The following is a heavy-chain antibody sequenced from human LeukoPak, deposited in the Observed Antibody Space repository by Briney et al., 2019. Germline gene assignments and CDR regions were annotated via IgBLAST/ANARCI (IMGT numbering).Heavy chain of an antibody. J-gene: IGHJ5*02. CDR2: VSGSGIST. Sequence: PGGSLTLSCAASGFTFSSYAMSWVRQAPGKGLEWVSGVSGSGISTYYADSVKGRFTISRDNSESTLYLQMSSLRAEDTAVYYCAKDAVYGSGTYHNDHWGQGTLVTVSS. CDR1: GFTFSSYA. V-gene: IGHV3-23*01. CDR3: AKDAVYGSGTYHNDH. D-gene: IGHD3-10*01.